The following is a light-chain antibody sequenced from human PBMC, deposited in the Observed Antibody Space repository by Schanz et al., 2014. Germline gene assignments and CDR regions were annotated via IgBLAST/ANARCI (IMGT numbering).Light chain of an antibody. CDR1: SSDVGSYNL. CDR2: EGS. Sequence: QSALTQPASVSGSPGQSITISCTGTSSDVGSYNLVSWYQQHPGKAPKLMIYEGSKRPSGVPARFSGSKSGNTASLTISGLQADDEADYYCCSHGGSNNVMFGGGTKLTVL. CDR3: CSHGGSNNVM. V-gene: IGLV2-14*02. J-gene: IGLJ3*02.